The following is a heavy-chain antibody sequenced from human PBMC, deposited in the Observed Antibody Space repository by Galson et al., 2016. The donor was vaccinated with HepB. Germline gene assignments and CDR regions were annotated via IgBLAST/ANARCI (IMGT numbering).Heavy chain of an antibody. V-gene: IGHV4-39*01. D-gene: IGHD3-9*01. CDR2: IHYSGTT. J-gene: IGHJ3*02. CDR3: ARQGGLVTDAFDI. CDR1: GGSISSSSYY. Sequence: LTCTVSGGSISSSSYYWGWIRQPPGKGLEWIGSIHYSGTTYYNPSLKSRVTKSVDTSKNQLSLKLNSVTAADTAVYYCARQGGLVTDAFDIWGQGTMVTVSS.